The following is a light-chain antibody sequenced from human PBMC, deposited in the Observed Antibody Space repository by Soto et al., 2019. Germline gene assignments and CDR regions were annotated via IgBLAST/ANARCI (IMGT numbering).Light chain of an antibody. CDR1: NIGSKS. CDR2: YDT. Sequence: SYELTQPPSLSVAPGKTATITCGGNNIGSKSVHWYQQKPGQAPVLVIFYDTDRPSGIPERFSGSNSWNTATLTISRVEAGDEADYYCQVWDSSGDHPYVFGTGTKLTVL. J-gene: IGLJ1*01. CDR3: QVWDSSGDHPYV. V-gene: IGLV3-21*04.